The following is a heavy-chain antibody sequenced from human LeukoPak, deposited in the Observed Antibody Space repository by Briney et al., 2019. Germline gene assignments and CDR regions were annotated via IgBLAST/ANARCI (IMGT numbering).Heavy chain of an antibody. D-gene: IGHD3-22*01. Sequence: GRSLRLSCAASGFTFSSYAMHWVRQAPGKGLEWVAVISYDGSNKYYADSVKGRFTISRDNSMNTLYLQMNSLRAEDTAVYYCARESPPYYYDSSGYSSLGGMDVWGQGTTVTVSS. V-gene: IGHV3-30-3*01. CDR3: ARESPPYYYDSSGYSSLGGMDV. CDR2: ISYDGSNK. CDR1: GFTFSSYA. J-gene: IGHJ6*02.